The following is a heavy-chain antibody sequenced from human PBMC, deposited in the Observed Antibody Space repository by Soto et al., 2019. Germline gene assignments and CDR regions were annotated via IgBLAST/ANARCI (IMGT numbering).Heavy chain of an antibody. Sequence: PSETLSLTCTVSGGSISSGDYYWSWIRQPPGKGLEWIGYIYYSGSTYYNPSLKSRVTISVDTSKNQFSLKLSSVTAADTAVYYCAGDNYGDETNWFDPWGQGTLVTVS. CDR1: GGSISSGDYY. CDR3: AGDNYGDETNWFDP. J-gene: IGHJ5*02. CDR2: IYYSGST. D-gene: IGHD4-17*01. V-gene: IGHV4-30-4*01.